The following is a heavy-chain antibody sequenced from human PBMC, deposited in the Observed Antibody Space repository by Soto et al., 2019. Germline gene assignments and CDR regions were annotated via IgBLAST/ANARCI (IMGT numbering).Heavy chain of an antibody. CDR2: IYYSGST. D-gene: IGHD3-16*02. V-gene: IGHV4-31*02. CDR3: ARDVRIYDYIWGSYRRHKNYFDY. J-gene: IGHJ4*02. Sequence: SETLSLTCTVSGGSISSGGYYWSWIRQHPGKGLEWIGYIYYSGSTYYNPSLKSRVTISVDTSKNQFSLKLSSVTAADTAVYYCARDVRIYDYIWGSYRRHKNYFDYWGQGTLVTVSS. CDR1: GGSISSGGYY.